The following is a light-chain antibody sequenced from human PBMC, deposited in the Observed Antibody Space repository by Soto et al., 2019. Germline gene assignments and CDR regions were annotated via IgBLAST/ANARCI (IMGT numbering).Light chain of an antibody. CDR1: QDISNY. CDR3: QQYDNPSLT. CDR2: DAS. V-gene: IGKV1-33*01. J-gene: IGKJ4*01. Sequence: DIQMTQSPSSLSASVGDRFTITCQASQDISNYLNWYQQKPGKAPKLLIYDASNLETGVPSRFSGSGSGTDFTFTISSLQPEDIATYYCQQYDNPSLTFGGGTKVEIK.